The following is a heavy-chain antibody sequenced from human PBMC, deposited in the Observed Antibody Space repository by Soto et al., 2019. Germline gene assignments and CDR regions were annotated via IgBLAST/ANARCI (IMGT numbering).Heavy chain of an antibody. CDR3: ARDMAATMIRAGDWYFDL. CDR2: ISAYNGNT. V-gene: IGHV1-18*01. D-gene: IGHD5-12*01. J-gene: IGHJ2*01. CDR1: GYTFISYG. Sequence: SVKVSCKASGYTFISYGISWVRQAPGQGLEWMGWISAYNGNTNYAQKLQGRVTMTTDTSTSTAYMELRSLRSDDTAVYYCARDMAATMIRAGDWYFDLWGRGTLVTVS.